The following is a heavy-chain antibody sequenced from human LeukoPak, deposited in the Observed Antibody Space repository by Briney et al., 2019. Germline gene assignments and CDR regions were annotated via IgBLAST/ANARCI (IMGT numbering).Heavy chain of an antibody. CDR2: IIPILGIA. CDR1: GGTFSSYA. V-gene: IGHV1-69*04. Sequence: ASVKVSCKASGGTFSSYAISWVRQAPGQGLEWMGRIIPILGIANYAQKFQGRVTITADKSTSTAYMELSSLRSEDTAVYYCARDPLAVAGVNYYYYGMDVWGQGTTVTVSS. CDR3: ARDPLAVAGVNYYYYGMDV. D-gene: IGHD6-19*01. J-gene: IGHJ6*02.